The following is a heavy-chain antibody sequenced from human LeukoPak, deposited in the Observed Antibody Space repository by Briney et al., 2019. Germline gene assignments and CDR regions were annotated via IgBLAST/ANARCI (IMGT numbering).Heavy chain of an antibody. CDR2: IYYSGST. D-gene: IGHD6-19*01. V-gene: IGHV4-59*08. CDR3: ARLGGSGWYYFDY. Sequence: SETLSLTCTVSGGSISSYYWSWIRQPPGKGLEWIGYIYYSGSTNHNPSLKSRVTISVDTSKNQFSLKLSSVTAADTAVYYCARLGGSGWYYFDYWGQGTMVTVSS. CDR1: GGSISSYY. J-gene: IGHJ4*03.